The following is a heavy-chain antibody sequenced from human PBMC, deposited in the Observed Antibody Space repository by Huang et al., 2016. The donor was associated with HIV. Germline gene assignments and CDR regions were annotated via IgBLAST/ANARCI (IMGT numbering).Heavy chain of an antibody. Sequence: EVQLVESGGGLVQPGGSLRLSCAASGFTFSSYWMHWVRQVPGKGRVGVSHMKSDGSITSYADSVNGRLTISRDNAKNTLYLQMNSRRAEDTAVYYCARGSRQGKYYYGSGTAYWGQGTLVTVSS. D-gene: IGHD3-10*01. CDR2: MKSDGSIT. J-gene: IGHJ4*02. CDR3: ARGSRQGKYYYGSGTAY. CDR1: GFTFSSYW. V-gene: IGHV3-74*01.